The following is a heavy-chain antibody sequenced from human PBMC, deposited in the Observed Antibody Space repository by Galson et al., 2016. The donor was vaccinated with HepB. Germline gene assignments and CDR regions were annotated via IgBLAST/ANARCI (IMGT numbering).Heavy chain of an antibody. Sequence: LSLTCVVSGGSISDNNWWSWVRQPPGKGLEWIGEIYHSGYINYNPSLKSRLTISVDKSRNHFSLNLTSVIAADTAVYYCARVWGKYFDYWGQGTLVTVSS. CDR2: IYHSGYI. D-gene: IGHD7-27*01. J-gene: IGHJ4*02. V-gene: IGHV4-4*02. CDR3: ARVWGKYFDY. CDR1: GGSISDNNW.